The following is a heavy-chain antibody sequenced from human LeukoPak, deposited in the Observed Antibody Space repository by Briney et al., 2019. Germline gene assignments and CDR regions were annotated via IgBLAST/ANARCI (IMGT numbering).Heavy chain of an antibody. Sequence: PGGSLRLSCAASGFTFSDYAIHGVRQAPGKGLEGVAVVSFDGRSQYSVDSVKVRFTISRDNSKTTLYLQMNTLRTEDTAVYYCAGQWLVNAEAFDPWGQGTLVTVSS. CDR1: GFTFSDYA. CDR3: AGQWLVNAEAFDP. J-gene: IGHJ5*02. V-gene: IGHV3-30*04. CDR2: VSFDGRSQ. D-gene: IGHD6-19*01.